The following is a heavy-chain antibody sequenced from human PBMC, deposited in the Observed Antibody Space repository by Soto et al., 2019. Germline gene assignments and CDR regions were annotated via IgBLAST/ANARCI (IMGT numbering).Heavy chain of an antibody. J-gene: IGHJ4*02. D-gene: IGHD5-12*01. Sequence: PSETLSLTCAVYGGSCSGYYWSWIRQPPGKGLEGIGEINHSGSTNYNPSLKSRVTISVDTSKNQFPLKLSSVTAADTAVYYCAREGLIVATTSFDYWGQGTLVTVS. CDR3: AREGLIVATTSFDY. CDR2: INHSGST. V-gene: IGHV4-34*01. CDR1: GGSCSGYY.